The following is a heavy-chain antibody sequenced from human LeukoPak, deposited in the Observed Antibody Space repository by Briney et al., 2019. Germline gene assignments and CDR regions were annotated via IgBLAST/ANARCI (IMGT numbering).Heavy chain of an antibody. CDR3: ARDQALYFSYGDY. Sequence: GGALRLSCVASVLSFSNYGMHSVRQAPGKGLEWLAAIFYDGSNQHYADTVKGRFTISRENSKNTLYLQVNSLTDEDTAVYYCARDQALYFSYGDYWGQGTLVTVSS. V-gene: IGHV3-33*01. J-gene: IGHJ4*02. CDR2: IFYDGSNQ. D-gene: IGHD3-16*01. CDR1: VLSFSNYG.